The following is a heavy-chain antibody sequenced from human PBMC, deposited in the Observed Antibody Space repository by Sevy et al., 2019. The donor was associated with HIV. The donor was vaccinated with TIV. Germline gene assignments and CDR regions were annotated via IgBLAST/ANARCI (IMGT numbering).Heavy chain of an antibody. J-gene: IGHJ3*02. D-gene: IGHD6-19*01. Sequence: GGSLRLSCAASGFTFDDYAMHWVRQAPGKGLEWVSGISWNSGSIGYADSVKGRFTISSNNAKNSLYLQMNSLRAEDTALYYCAKGPGLRYSSGRGALDIWGQGTMVTVSS. V-gene: IGHV3-9*01. CDR2: ISWNSGSI. CDR1: GFTFDDYA. CDR3: AKGPGLRYSSGRGALDI.